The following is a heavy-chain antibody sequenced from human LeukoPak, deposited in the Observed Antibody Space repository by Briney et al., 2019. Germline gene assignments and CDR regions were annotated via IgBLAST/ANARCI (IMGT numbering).Heavy chain of an antibody. Sequence: PSETLSLTCTVSGGSISSYYWSWIRQPPGKGLEWIGYMYYSGNSNYNPFLKSRVTMSLDPSKNRFSLKLSPVTAADTAVYYCARSQSQSGSYRYYFTYWGQGTLVTVSS. D-gene: IGHD1-26*01. J-gene: IGHJ4*02. CDR3: ARSQSQSGSYRYYFTY. CDR2: MYYSGNS. V-gene: IGHV4-59*01. CDR1: GGSISSYY.